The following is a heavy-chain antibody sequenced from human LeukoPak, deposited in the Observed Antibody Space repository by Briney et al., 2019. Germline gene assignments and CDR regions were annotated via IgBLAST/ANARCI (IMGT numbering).Heavy chain of an antibody. CDR3: ARKRRDGYNFFDF. D-gene: IGHD5-24*01. CDR2: IYYSGST. CDR1: GFSMSSGYY. V-gene: IGHV4-38-2*01. J-gene: IGHJ4*02. Sequence: PSETLSLTCAVSGFSMSSGYYWGWIRQPPGKGLEWIGSIYYSGSTYYNPSLKSRVTISVDTSKNQFSLKLSSVTAADTALYYCARKRRDGYNFFDFWGQGTLVTVSS.